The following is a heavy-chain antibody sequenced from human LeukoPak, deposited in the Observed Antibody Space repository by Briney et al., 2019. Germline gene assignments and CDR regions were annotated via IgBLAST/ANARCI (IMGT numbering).Heavy chain of an antibody. D-gene: IGHD3-22*01. CDR2: IYHSGST. Sequence: SETLSLTCAVSGGSISSGGYSWSWIRQPPGKGLEWIGYIYHSGSTYYNPSLKSRVTISVDTSKNQFSLKLSSVTAADTAVYYCAREGNYYDSSGYTKRFDYWGQGTLVTVSS. J-gene: IGHJ4*02. CDR3: AREGNYYDSSGYTKRFDY. V-gene: IGHV4-30-2*01. CDR1: GGSISSGGYS.